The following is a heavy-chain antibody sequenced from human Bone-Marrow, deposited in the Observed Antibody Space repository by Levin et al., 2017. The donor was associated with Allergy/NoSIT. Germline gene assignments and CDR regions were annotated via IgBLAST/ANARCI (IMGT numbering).Heavy chain of an antibody. D-gene: IGHD6-13*01. V-gene: IGHV3-53*01. J-gene: IGHJ3*01. CDR2: IYSGGTT. CDR1: GFIVSYYY. CDR3: ARELPSRAFDF. Sequence: EASVKVSCAGSGFIVSYYYMSWVRQAPGKGLEWVSVIYSGGTTYYADSVKGRFTISRDYSKNTLYLQMNSLRAEDTAVYFCARELPSRAFDFWGQGTMVTVSS.